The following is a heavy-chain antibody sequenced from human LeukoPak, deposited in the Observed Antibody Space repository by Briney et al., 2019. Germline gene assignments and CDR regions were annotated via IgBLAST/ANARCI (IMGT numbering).Heavy chain of an antibody. D-gene: IGHD6-13*01. CDR3: ARFHYSSFLWFDR. J-gene: IGHJ5*02. CDR1: GGSISSGGYY. Sequence: SETLSLTCTVSGGSISSGGYYWSWIRQHPGKGLEWIGYIYYSGSTYYNPSLKSRVTISVDTSKNQFSLKLSSVTAADTAVYYCARFHYSSFLWFDRWGQGTLVTVSS. CDR2: IYYSGST. V-gene: IGHV4-31*03.